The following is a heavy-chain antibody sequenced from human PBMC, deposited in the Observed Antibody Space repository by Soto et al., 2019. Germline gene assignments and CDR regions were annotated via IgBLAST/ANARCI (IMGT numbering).Heavy chain of an antibody. CDR1: GFTFSSYG. J-gene: IGHJ3*01. Sequence: QVQLVESGGGVVQPGRSLRLSCAASGFTFSSYGMHWVRQAPGKGLEWVALIYFDGSNKYYADSVKGRFTISRDNSKNMLYLQMNSLRVEDTAVYYCARDRESESYSLLTYDAFNVWGQGTKVTVSS. CDR2: IYFDGSNK. CDR3: ARDRESESYSLLTYDAFNV. D-gene: IGHD1-26*01. V-gene: IGHV3-33*01.